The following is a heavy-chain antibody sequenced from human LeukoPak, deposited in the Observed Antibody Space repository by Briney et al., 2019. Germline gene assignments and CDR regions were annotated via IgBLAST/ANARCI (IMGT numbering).Heavy chain of an antibody. D-gene: IGHD4-17*01. CDR2: IYYSGST. CDR1: GGSIRRYY. CDR3: ARTGSTVTMLYPFDH. Sequence: KPSETPSLTWTVPGGSIRRYYWGWIRQPPGKGLGWVGDIYYSGSTNYNPSLKSRVSISVDTSKNQFSLKLSSVTAADTAVYYCARTGSTVTMLYPFDHWGQGTLVTVSS. V-gene: IGHV4-59*01. J-gene: IGHJ4*02.